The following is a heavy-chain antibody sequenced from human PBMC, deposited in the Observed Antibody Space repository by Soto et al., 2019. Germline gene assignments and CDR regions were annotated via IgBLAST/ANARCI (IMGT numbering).Heavy chain of an antibody. CDR2: VYYDGST. J-gene: IGHJ4*02. V-gene: IGHV4-61*01. Sequence: QVQLQESGPGLVKSSETLSLTCTVFGGSVSNDNYYWSWIRQPPGKGLEWIGYVYYDGSTSYNPSLKSRLTTSVDTSKNQFSLRLTSVTAADSALYYCARGNNMILGVIAYYFDFWGQGTLVTVSS. D-gene: IGHD3-10*01. CDR3: ARGNNMILGVIAYYFDF. CDR1: GGSVSNDNYY.